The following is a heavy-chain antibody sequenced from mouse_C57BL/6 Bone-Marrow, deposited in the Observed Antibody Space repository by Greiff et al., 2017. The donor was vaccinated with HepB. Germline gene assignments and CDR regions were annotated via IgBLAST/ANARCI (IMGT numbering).Heavy chain of an antibody. V-gene: IGHV14-4*01. J-gene: IGHJ3*01. D-gene: IGHD3-2*02. CDR3: TPRQLRLPWFAY. Sequence: VQLQQSGAELVRPGASVKLSCTASGFNIKDDYMHWVKQRPEQGLEWIGWIDPENGDTEYASKFQGKATITADTSSNTAYLQLSSLTSEDTAVYYCTPRQLRLPWFAYWGQGTLVTVSA. CDR1: GFNIKDDY. CDR2: IDPENGDT.